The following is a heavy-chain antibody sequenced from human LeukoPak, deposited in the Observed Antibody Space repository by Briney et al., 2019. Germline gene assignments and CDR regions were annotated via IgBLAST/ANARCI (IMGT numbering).Heavy chain of an antibody. CDR1: GGSISSGRYY. Sequence: PSETLSLTCTVSGGSISSGRYYWRWIRQHPGKGLEWIGYIYYSGSTYYNPSLKSRVNISVDTSKNQFSLKLSSVTAADTAVYYCASSYHLKPGRYYYDSSGYYPDWGQGTLVTVSS. CDR2: IYYSGST. D-gene: IGHD3-22*01. V-gene: IGHV4-31*03. CDR3: ASSYHLKPGRYYYDSSGYYPD. J-gene: IGHJ4*02.